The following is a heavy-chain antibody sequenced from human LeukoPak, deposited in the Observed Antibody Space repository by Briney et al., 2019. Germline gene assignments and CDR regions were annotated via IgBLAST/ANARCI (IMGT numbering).Heavy chain of an antibody. CDR3: VRDSDYQRNSGGLYAHYDALDI. D-gene: IGHD2-21*01. Sequence: GGSLRLSCAASEFTFSTFWMSWVRQAPGKGLEWVANIKADGSVKHYVDSVEGRFSISRDNARSSLYLQMNSLRADDTAVYYCVRDSDYQRNSGGLYAHYDALDIWGHGTMVTVSS. J-gene: IGHJ3*02. V-gene: IGHV3-7*01. CDR2: IKADGSVK. CDR1: EFTFSTFW.